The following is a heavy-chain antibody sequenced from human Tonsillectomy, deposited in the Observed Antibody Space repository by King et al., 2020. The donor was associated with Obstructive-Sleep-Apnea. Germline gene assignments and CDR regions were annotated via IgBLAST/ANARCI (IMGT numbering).Heavy chain of an antibody. CDR1: GFTFSSYS. Sequence: QLVQSGGGLVQPGGSLRLSCAASGFTFSSYSMNWVRQAPGKGLEWVSYISSSSSTVYYADSVKGRFTIFRDNAKNSLYLQMNSLRAEDTAVYYCARGKYSGSYNNWFDPWGQGTLVTVSS. D-gene: IGHD1-26*01. J-gene: IGHJ5*02. CDR3: ARGKYSGSYNNWFDP. V-gene: IGHV3-48*04. CDR2: ISSSSSTV.